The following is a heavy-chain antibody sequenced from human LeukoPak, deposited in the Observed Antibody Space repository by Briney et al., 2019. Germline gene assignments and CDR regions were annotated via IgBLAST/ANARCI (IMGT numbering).Heavy chain of an antibody. J-gene: IGHJ4*02. CDR2: IIPFFNTT. V-gene: IGHV1-69*13. D-gene: IGHD2-21*02. Sequence: SVKVSCKASGGTLSNYGVSWVRQAPGQGLEWMGGIIPFFNTTHYAQKFRDRVTISADASSSTAHMEVRGLTSEDTAVYYCATDDCLGDSCYIDYWGQGTLIIVS. CDR3: ATDDCLGDSCYIDY. CDR1: GGTLSNYG.